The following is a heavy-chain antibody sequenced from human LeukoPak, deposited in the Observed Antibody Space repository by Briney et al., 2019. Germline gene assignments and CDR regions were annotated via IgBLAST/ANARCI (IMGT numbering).Heavy chain of an antibody. Sequence: SETLSLTCTVSGGSVSSGSYYWSWIRQPPGKGLEWIGYIYYSGSTNYNPSLKSRVTTSVDTSKNQFSLKLSSVTAADTAVYYCARGQYYYDSSGPEYYFDYWGQGTLVTVSS. V-gene: IGHV4-61*01. CDR3: ARGQYYYDSSGPEYYFDY. CDR1: GGSVSSGSYY. J-gene: IGHJ4*02. CDR2: IYYSGST. D-gene: IGHD3-22*01.